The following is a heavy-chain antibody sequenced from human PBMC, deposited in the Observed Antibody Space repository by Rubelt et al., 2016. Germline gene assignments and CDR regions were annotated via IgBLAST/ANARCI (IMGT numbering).Heavy chain of an antibody. D-gene: IGHD3-22*01. CDR1: GGSISSHY. V-gene: IGHV4-59*11. CDR3: ARGDSSGYYYFDY. J-gene: IGHJ4*02. CDR2: IYYSGST. Sequence: QVQLQESGPGLVKPSETLSLTCIVSGGSISSHYWSWIRQPPGKGLEWIGYIYYSGSTNYNPSLTSRGTISVGTSKNQFSLKLSSVTPADTAMYYCARGDSSGYYYFDYWGPGTLVTVSS.